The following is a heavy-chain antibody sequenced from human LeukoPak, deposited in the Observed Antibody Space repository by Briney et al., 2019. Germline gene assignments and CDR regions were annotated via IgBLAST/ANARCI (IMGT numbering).Heavy chain of an antibody. Sequence: ASVKVSCKASGYSFSDYAIQWLRQAPGQRLEWMGWINAGNGKTKYSQNFQGRVTITRDRSASTAYMELRSLRSDDTAVYYCARVYSSSSRNWFDPWGQGTLVTVSS. CDR2: INAGNGKT. D-gene: IGHD6-6*01. V-gene: IGHV1-3*01. CDR3: ARVYSSSSRNWFDP. CDR1: GYSFSDYA. J-gene: IGHJ5*02.